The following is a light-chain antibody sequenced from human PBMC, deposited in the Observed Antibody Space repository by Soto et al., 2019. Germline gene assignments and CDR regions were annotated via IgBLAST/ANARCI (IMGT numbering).Light chain of an antibody. J-gene: IGLJ2*01. V-gene: IGLV4-69*01. CDR2: LNSDGTY. Sequence: QSVLTQSPSASASLGASVKLTCSLSSGHSSNNIAWHQQQPEKGPRYLMNLNSDGTYSKGDGIPDRFSASSSGAERYLTISSLKSEDEADYYCQTWGTGIVVFGGGTKLTVL. CDR3: QTWGTGIVV. CDR1: SGHSSNN.